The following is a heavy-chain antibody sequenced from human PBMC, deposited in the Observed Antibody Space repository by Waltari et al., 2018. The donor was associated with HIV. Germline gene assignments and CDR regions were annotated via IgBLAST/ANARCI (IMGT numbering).Heavy chain of an antibody. CDR1: GGTFSSYA. V-gene: IGHV1-69*01. J-gene: IGHJ5*02. CDR3: ARDGVGPYDYSNYAPPGVWFDP. D-gene: IGHD4-4*01. CDR2: IIPIFGTA. Sequence: QVQLVQSGAEVKKPGSSVKVSCKASGGTFSSYAISWVRQAPGQGLEWMGGIIPIFGTANYAQKFQGRVTITADESTSTAYMELSSLRSEDTAVYYCARDGVGPYDYSNYAPPGVWFDPWGQGTLVTVSS.